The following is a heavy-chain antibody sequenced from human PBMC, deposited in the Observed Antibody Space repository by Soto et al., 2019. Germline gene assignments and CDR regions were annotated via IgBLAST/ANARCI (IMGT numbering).Heavy chain of an antibody. Sequence: RLSCTAAEFTSSDSWMTRVRQAPGKGLEWVARIKPDESEKKYADSVKGRFSISRDNAKNSMYLQMDSLRGEDTAVYYCVRGGSNYASWGQGTLVTVSS. CDR1: EFTSSDSW. CDR3: VRGGSNYAS. V-gene: IGHV3-7*01. CDR2: IKPDESEK. J-gene: IGHJ5*02. D-gene: IGHD4-4*01.